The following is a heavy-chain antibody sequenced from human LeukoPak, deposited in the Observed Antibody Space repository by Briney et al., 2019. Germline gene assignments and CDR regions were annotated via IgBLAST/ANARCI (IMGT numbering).Heavy chain of an antibody. J-gene: IGHJ6*02. CDR3: AMPSSPVDYGMDV. V-gene: IGHV3-74*01. CDR2: INSDGSST. CDR1: GFTFSSYW. Sequence: GSLRLSCAASGFTFSSYWMHWVRQAPGKGLVWVSRINSDGSSTSYADSVKGRFTISRDNAKNTLYLQMNSLRAEDTAMYYCAMPSSPVDYGMDVWGQGTTVTVSS.